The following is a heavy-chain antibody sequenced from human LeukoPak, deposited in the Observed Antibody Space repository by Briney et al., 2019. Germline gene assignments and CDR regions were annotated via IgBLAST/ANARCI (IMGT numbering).Heavy chain of an antibody. CDR3: AREGMTTVTAFDY. Sequence: GGSLRLSCAASGFTFSSYEMNWVRQAPGKGLEGVSYISSSGSTIYYADSVKGRFTISRDNAKNTLYLQMNSLRAEDTAFYYCAREGMTTVTAFDYWGQGTLVTVSS. CDR2: ISSSGSTI. CDR1: GFTFSSYE. V-gene: IGHV3-48*03. J-gene: IGHJ4*02. D-gene: IGHD4-17*01.